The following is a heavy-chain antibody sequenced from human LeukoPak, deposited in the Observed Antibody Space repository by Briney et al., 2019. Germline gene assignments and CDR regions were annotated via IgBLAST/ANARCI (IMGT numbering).Heavy chain of an antibody. CDR1: GFTFSSYW. J-gene: IGHJ4*02. CDR3: AREIVGATLGNFDY. CDR2: IKQDGSEK. V-gene: IGHV3-7*03. Sequence: GGSLRLSYAASGFTFSSYWMSWVRQAPGKGLEWVANIKQDGSEKYYVDSVKGRFTISRDNAKNSLYLQMNSLRAEDTAVYYCAREIVGATLGNFDYWGQGTLVTVSS. D-gene: IGHD1-26*01.